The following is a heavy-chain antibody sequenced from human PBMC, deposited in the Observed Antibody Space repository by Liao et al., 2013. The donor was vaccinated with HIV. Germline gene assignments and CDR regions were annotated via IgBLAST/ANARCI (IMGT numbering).Heavy chain of an antibody. V-gene: IGHV4-34*01. D-gene: IGHD2-21*02. CDR1: GGSFTNYY. CDR3: AGGVTTLSRRLLPKPFHI. J-gene: IGHJ3*02. Sequence: QAQLQQWGAGLLKPSETLSLTCAVYGGSFTNYYWTWIRQPPREGAWSGLGKVDHSGDTNYNASLKSRVTMSQNTSKNQFSLKLSSVTAADTAVYFCAGGVTTLSRRLLPKPFHIWGQGTMVTVSS. CDR2: VDHSGDT.